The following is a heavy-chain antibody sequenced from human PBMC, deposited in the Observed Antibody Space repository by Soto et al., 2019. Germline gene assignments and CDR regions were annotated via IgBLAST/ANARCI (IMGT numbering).Heavy chain of an antibody. CDR1: GGYYRSYT. Sequence: GASVKVSCKASGGYYRSYTITWVRQAPGQGLEWMGRVIPILGVVNYAQKFQGKVTFTADKSTSTAYMELSSLRSDDTAVYYCARESVGDYQLLDYWGQGTLVNVSS. CDR3: ARESVGDYQLLDY. CDR2: VIPILGVV. D-gene: IGHD4-17*01. V-gene: IGHV1-69*04. J-gene: IGHJ4*01.